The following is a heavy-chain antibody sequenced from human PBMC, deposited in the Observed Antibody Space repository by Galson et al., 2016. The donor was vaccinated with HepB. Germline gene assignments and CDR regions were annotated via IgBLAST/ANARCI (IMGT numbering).Heavy chain of an antibody. V-gene: IGHV3-33*01. CDR1: GFTFSNYG. Sequence: SLRLSCAASGFTFSNYGMHWVRQAPGKGLEWVAVIWFDGSHNVYSDSVKGRFTISRDNSKNTMYLQMNNLRVDDTAFYYCARESMDDSGNYRFFDPWGQGTLVTVSS. CDR3: ARESMDDSGNYRFFDP. J-gene: IGHJ5*02. D-gene: IGHD3-10*01. CDR2: IWFDGSHN.